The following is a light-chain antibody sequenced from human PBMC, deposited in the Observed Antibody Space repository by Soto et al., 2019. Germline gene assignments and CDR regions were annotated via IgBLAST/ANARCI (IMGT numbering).Light chain of an antibody. CDR1: QSIRHY. CDR2: GAS. CDR3: QHHNSYSQT. J-gene: IGKJ1*01. Sequence: DIQMTQSPPTLSASVGDRVTITCRAIQSIRHYLAWYQQMPGKAPKLLIYGASTLQSGVPSRFSGSGSGTEFALTISSLQPDDFGTYFCQHHNSYSQTFGQGTNVEIK. V-gene: IGKV1-5*01.